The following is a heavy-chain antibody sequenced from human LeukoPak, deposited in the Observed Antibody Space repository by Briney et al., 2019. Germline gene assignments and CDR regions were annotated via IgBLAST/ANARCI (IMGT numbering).Heavy chain of an antibody. CDR1: GFTFSSYA. CDR2: ISYDGSNK. D-gene: IGHD2-15*01. CDR3: ARGGVGYCSGGSCYYLH. J-gene: IGHJ1*01. V-gene: IGHV3-30-3*01. Sequence: GRSLRLSCAASGFTFSSYAMHWVRQAPGKGLEWVAVISYDGSNKYYADSVKGRFTISRDNSKNTLYLQMNSLRAEDTAVYYCARGGVGYCSGGSCYYLHWGQGTLVTVSS.